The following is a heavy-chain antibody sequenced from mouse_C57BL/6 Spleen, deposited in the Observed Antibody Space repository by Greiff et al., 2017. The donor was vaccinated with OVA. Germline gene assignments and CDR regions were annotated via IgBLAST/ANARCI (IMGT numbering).Heavy chain of an antibody. CDR1: GYTFTSYW. V-gene: IGHV1-59*01. Sequence: QVQLQQSGAELVRPGTSVKLSCKASGYTFTSYWMHWVKQRPGQGLEWIGVIDPSDSYTNYNQKFKGKATLTVDTSSSTAYMQLSSLTSEDSAVYYCARNWENAMDYWGQGTSVTVSS. J-gene: IGHJ4*01. CDR2: IDPSDSYT. D-gene: IGHD4-1*01. CDR3: ARNWENAMDY.